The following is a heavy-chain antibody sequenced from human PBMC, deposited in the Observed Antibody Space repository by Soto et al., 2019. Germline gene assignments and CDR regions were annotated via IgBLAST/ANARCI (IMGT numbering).Heavy chain of an antibody. J-gene: IGHJ6*02. CDR2: INPGGGSA. Sequence: QVDLVQSGAEVKKPGASVTISCKASGSAITRYYIHWVRQAPGRGLEWMGIINPGGGSASYAQKLQDRVTIGKDTSMGTVYMDLRSMRTEDTAVYYCARDTSGCSLTGLDVWGQGTTVNVSS. CDR3: ARDTSGCSLTGLDV. CDR1: GSAITRYY. D-gene: IGHD6-19*01. V-gene: IGHV1-46*01.